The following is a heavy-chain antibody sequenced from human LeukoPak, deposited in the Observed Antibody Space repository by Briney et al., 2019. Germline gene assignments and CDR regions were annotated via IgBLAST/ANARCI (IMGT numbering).Heavy chain of an antibody. CDR3: ARADDYTIFDY. D-gene: IGHD4-11*01. V-gene: IGHV4-30-4*01. J-gene: IGHJ4*02. Sequence: SETLSLTCTVSGGSISSGDYYWSWIRQPPGKGLEWIGYIYYSGSTYYNPSLKSRVTISVDTSKNQFSLKLCSVTAADTAVYYCARADDYTIFDYWGQGTLVTVSS. CDR1: GGSISSGDYY. CDR2: IYYSGST.